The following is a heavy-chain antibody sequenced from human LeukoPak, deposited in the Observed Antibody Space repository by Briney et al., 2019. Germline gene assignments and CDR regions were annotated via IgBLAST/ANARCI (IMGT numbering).Heavy chain of an antibody. Sequence: SVKVSCTPSGDTFSSYTFSWVRQAPGQGLEWMGRISPIVGSATYAQKFQGRVTITTDKSTSTTYMELRSLRSEDTAVYYCAGGVGIMMRGFKGWFDLWGQGTLVTVSS. J-gene: IGHJ5*02. CDR3: AGGVGIMMRGFKGWFDL. D-gene: IGHD3-16*01. CDR1: GDTFSSYT. CDR2: ISPIVGSA. V-gene: IGHV1-69*08.